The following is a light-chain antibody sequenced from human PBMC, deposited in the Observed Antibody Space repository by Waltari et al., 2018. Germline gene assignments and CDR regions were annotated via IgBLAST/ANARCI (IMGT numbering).Light chain of an antibody. CDR3: QHHFRLPAT. Sequence: IMLTQSPGTLSLSPGERATLSCRASQSISRYLAWYQQKPGQAPRLLIYGASTRATGIPDRFSGSGSGTAFSRTISGLEPEDSAVYYCQHHFRLPATFGQGTKVEIK. V-gene: IGKV3-20*01. J-gene: IGKJ1*01. CDR2: GAS. CDR1: QSISRY.